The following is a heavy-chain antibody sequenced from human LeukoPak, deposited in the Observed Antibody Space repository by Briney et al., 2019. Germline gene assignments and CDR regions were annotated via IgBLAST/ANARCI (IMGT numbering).Heavy chain of an antibody. J-gene: IGHJ1*01. CDR1: GFTFSSYG. CDR3: ARESDNSGYDYWGEYFQH. Sequence: GGSLRLSCAASGFTFSSYGMHWVRQAPGKGLEWVAVISYDGSNKYYADSVKGRFTISRDNSKNTLYLQMNSLRAEDTAVYYCARESDNSGYDYWGEYFQHWGQGTLVTVSS. V-gene: IGHV3-30*03. D-gene: IGHD5-12*01. CDR2: ISYDGSNK.